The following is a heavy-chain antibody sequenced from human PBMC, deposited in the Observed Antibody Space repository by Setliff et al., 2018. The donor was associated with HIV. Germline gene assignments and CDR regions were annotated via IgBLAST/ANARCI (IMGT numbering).Heavy chain of an antibody. J-gene: IGHJ4*02. CDR1: GFTFTGYT. CDR3: ARDRDGYNYFFDY. CDR2: ISSGSSYI. D-gene: IGHD5-12*01. V-gene: IGHV3-21*01. Sequence: PGGSLRLSCAASGFTFTGYTMNWVRQAPGKGLEWVSSISSGSSYIYYADSLKGRFTISRDNAKNSLYLQMNSLRAEDTAVYYCARDRDGYNYFFDYWGQGTLVTVSS.